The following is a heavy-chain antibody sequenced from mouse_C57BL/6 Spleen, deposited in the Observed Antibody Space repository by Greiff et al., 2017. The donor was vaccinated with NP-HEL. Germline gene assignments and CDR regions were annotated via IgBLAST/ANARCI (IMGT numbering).Heavy chain of an antibody. CDR3: ARGEYGNYGFDY. D-gene: IGHD2-1*01. V-gene: IGHV1-69*01. Sequence: VQLQQPGAELVMPGASVKLSCKASGYTFTSYWMHWVKQRPGQGLEWIGEIDPSDSYTNYNQKFKGKSTLTVDKSSSTAYMQLSSLTSEDSAVYYCARGEYGNYGFDYWGQGTTLTVSS. J-gene: IGHJ2*01. CDR1: GYTFTSYW. CDR2: IDPSDSYT.